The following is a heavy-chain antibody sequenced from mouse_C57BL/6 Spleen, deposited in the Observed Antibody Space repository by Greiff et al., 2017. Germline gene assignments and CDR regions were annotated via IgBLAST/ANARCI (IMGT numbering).Heavy chain of an antibody. CDR1: GYTFTSYG. D-gene: IGHD1-1*01. CDR2: IYPRSGNT. J-gene: IGHJ2*01. V-gene: IGHV1-81*01. CDR3: ARSPLITTVLASFDY. Sequence: VKLKESGAELARPGASVKLSCKASGYTFTSYGISWVKQRTGQGLEWIGEIYPRSGNTYYNEKFKGKATLTADKSSSTAYMELRSLTSEDSAVYFCARSPLITTVLASFDYWGQGTTLTVSS.